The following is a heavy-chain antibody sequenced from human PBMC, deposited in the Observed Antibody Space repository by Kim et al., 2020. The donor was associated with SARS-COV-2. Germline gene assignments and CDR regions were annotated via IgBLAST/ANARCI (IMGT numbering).Heavy chain of an antibody. J-gene: IGHJ5*02. V-gene: IGHV3-23*01. CDR3: AKGGIYSGWREVKPSYNWFDP. CDR2: ISGSGGST. D-gene: IGHD6-19*01. Sequence: GGSLRLSCAASGFTFSSYAMSWVRQAPGKGLEWVSAISGSGGSTYYADSVKGRFTISRDNSKNTLYLQMNSLRAEDTAVYYCAKGGIYSGWREVKPSYNWFDPWGQGTLVTVSS. CDR1: GFTFSSYA.